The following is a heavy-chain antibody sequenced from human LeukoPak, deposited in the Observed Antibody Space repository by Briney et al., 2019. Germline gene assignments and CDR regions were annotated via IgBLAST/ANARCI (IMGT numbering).Heavy chain of an antibody. CDR2: INHSGST. J-gene: IGHJ5*02. CDR3: ARVPDLREAP. Sequence: PSETLSLTCAVSGYSISSTNWWGWIRQPPGKGLEWIGEINHSGSTNYNPSLKSRVTISVDTSKNQFSLKLSSVTAADTAVYYCARVPDLREAPWGQGTLVTVSS. CDR1: GYSISSTNW. D-gene: IGHD3-10*01. V-gene: IGHV4-4*02.